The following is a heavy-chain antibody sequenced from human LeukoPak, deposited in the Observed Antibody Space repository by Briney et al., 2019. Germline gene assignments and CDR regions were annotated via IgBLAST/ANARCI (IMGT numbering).Heavy chain of an antibody. CDR1: GGSISSYY. CDR3: ARDTLLWFGESDYYYMDV. J-gene: IGHJ6*03. CDR2: IYTSGST. D-gene: IGHD3-10*01. V-gene: IGHV4-4*07. Sequence: SETLSLTCTVSGGSISSYYWSWIRQPAGKGLEWIGRIYTSGSTNYNPSLKSRVTMSVDTSKNQFSLKLSSVTAADTAVYYCARDTLLWFGESDYYYMDVWGKGTTVTISS.